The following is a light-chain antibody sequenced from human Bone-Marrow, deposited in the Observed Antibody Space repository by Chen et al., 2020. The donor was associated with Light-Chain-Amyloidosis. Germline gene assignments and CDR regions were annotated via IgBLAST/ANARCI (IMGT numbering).Light chain of an antibody. CDR1: QTISSNY. V-gene: IGKV3-20*01. CDR2: GSS. Sequence: EIVLTQSPGTLSLSPGEGANLSCRASQTISSNYLTWYQQKFGQAPRLLIYGSSSRATGIPDRFTGSASGTDFTLTLNRLEPEDFAIYYCQQYGTSPLTFAGGTKVEIK. CDR3: QQYGTSPLT. J-gene: IGKJ4*01.